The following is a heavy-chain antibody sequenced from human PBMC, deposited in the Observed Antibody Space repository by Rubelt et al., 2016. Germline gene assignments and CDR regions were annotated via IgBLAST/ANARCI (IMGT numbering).Heavy chain of an antibody. CDR3: AREGVTAPAFDY. CDR2: ISSSSKTI. V-gene: IGHV3-48*04. J-gene: IGHJ4*02. CDR1: GFTFSSYS. D-gene: IGHD2-21*02. Sequence: EVQLVESGGGLVQPGGSLRLSCTASGFTFSSYSMNWVRQAPGKGLEWVSYISSSSKTIYYADSVKGRFTISRDNAKNSLYLQMNSLRAEDTAMYYCAREGVTAPAFDYWGQGTLVTVSS.